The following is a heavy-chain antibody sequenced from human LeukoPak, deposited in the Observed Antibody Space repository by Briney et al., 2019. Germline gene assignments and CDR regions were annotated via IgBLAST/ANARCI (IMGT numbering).Heavy chain of an antibody. CDR1: GGSISSGGYS. CDR3: ARARGCSSTSCYTKNRGYYYYGMDV. CDR2: IYHSGST. Sequence: SQTLSLTCAVPGGSISSGGYSRSWIRQPPGEGLEWIGYIYHSGSTYYNPSLKSRVTISVDRSKNQFSLKLSSVTAADTAVYYCARARGCSSTSCYTKNRGYYYYGMDVWGQGTTVTVSS. V-gene: IGHV4-30-2*01. J-gene: IGHJ6*02. D-gene: IGHD2-2*02.